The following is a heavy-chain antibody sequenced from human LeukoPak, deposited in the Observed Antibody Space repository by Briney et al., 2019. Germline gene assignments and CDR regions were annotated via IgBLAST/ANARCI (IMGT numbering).Heavy chain of an antibody. CDR3: AKAGDAYYFDY. D-gene: IGHD2-21*02. CDR2: ISGSGGST. J-gene: IGHJ4*02. V-gene: IGHV3-23*01. CDR1: GFTFSSYS. Sequence: GGSLRLSCAASGFTFSSYSMNWVRQAPGKGLEWVSAISGSGGSTYYADSVKGRFTVSRDNSKNTLYVQMNSLRAEDTAVYYCAKAGDAYYFDYWGQGTLVTVSS.